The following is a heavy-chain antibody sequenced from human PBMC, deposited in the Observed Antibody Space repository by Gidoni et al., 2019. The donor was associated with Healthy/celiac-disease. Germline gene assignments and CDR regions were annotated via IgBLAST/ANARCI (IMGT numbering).Heavy chain of an antibody. CDR3: AKGRSSSWMFFDY. D-gene: IGHD6-13*01. J-gene: IGHJ4*02. CDR1: GFTFSSYA. V-gene: IGHV3-23*01. CDR2: ISGSGGST. Sequence: ELQLLESGGGLVQPGGSLGPSCAASGFTFSSYAMSWVRQAPGKGLEWVSAISGSGGSTYYADSVKGRFTISRDNSKNTLYLQMNSLRAEDTAVYYCAKGRSSSWMFFDYWGQGTLVTVSS.